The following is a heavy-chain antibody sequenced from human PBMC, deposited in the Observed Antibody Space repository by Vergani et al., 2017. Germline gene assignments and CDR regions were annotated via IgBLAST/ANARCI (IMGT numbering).Heavy chain of an antibody. CDR3: ARVHGDYAPPGDGRID. J-gene: IGHJ4*02. V-gene: IGHV4-61*01. Sequence: QVQLQESGPGLVKPSETLSLTCTVSGASVNRANYYWSWIRQTPGTGLEWIGFIYHSGGTSYSPSLKSRVTISLDTSKNQFSLKVASVTAADTAMYYCARVHGDYAPPGDGRIDWGQGTLVTVSS. D-gene: IGHD4-17*01. CDR1: GASVNRANYY. CDR2: IYHSGGT.